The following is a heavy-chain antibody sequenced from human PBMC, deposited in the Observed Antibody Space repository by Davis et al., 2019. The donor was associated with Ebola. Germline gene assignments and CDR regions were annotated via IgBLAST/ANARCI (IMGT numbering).Heavy chain of an antibody. D-gene: IGHD4-17*01. CDR1: GYTFTGYY. J-gene: IGHJ4*02. CDR3: AKHRDYEWTAGDYFDL. Sequence: GESLKISCPGSGYTFTGYYISWVRQMPGKGLEWMGRIDPSDSQTNYSPSVQGHVTISADKSINTAYLHWSSLKASDTAMYYCAKHRDYEWTAGDYFDLWGQGTLVAVSS. V-gene: IGHV5-10-1*01. CDR2: IDPSDSQT.